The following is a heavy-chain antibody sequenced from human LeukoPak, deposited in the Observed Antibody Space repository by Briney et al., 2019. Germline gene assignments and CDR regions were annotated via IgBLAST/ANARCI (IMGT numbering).Heavy chain of an antibody. CDR2: ISGYNGNT. Sequence: ASVKVSCKASGYTFTTYNINWVRQAPGQGLEWMGWISGYNGNTNYALKLQGRVTMTTDTSTSTAYMELRSLKSDDTAVYYCASLKNYYDSSGYLVTDAFDIWGQGTMVTVSS. D-gene: IGHD3-22*01. J-gene: IGHJ3*02. CDR1: GYTFTTYN. CDR3: ASLKNYYDSSGYLVTDAFDI. V-gene: IGHV1-18*01.